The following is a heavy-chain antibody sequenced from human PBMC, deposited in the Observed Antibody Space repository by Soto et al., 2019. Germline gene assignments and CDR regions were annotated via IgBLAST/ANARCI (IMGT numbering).Heavy chain of an antibody. J-gene: IGHJ4*02. D-gene: IGHD6-6*01. V-gene: IGHV3-21*01. Sequence: GGSLRLSCAASGFTFSSYSMNWVRQAPGKGLEWVSSISSSSSYIYYADSVKGRFTISRDNAKNSLYLQMNSLRAEDTAVYYCAREGVAARLGGYWGQGTLVTVSS. CDR2: ISSSSSYI. CDR3: AREGVAARLGGY. CDR1: GFTFSSYS.